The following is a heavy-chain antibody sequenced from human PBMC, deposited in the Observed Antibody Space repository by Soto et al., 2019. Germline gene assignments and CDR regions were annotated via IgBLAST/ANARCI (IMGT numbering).Heavy chain of an antibody. V-gene: IGHV4-59*01. CDR2: IYYSGST. Sequence: SETLSLTCTVSGGSISYYYWSWIRQPPGKELEWIGSIYYSGSTNYSPSLKSRVTISVDTSKNQFSLKLSSVTAADTAVYYCARAYAPNSFDYWCPGTLVTVSS. CDR1: GGSISYYY. J-gene: IGHJ4*02. CDR3: ARAYAPNSFDY. D-gene: IGHD7-27*01.